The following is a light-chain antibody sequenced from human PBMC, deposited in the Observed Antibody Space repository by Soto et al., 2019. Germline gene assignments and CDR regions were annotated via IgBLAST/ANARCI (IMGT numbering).Light chain of an antibody. CDR1: QTISFY. CDR2: ATS. Sequence: IQMTQSPSSLSASVGDTVTITCRASQTISFYLNWYQQKPGRTPNLLIYATSSLQSGVPSRFNGSGSGTEFTLTISSLQPDDFSTYYCQQSFNTPHTFGQGTKLELK. V-gene: IGKV1-39*01. J-gene: IGKJ2*01. CDR3: QQSFNTPHT.